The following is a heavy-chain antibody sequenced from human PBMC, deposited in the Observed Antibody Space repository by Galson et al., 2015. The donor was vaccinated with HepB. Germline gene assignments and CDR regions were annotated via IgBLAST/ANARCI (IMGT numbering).Heavy chain of an antibody. V-gene: IGHV1-3*01. CDR1: GYTFTSYA. CDR3: ARGDCSSTSCYYYYGMDV. D-gene: IGHD2-2*01. J-gene: IGHJ6*02. CDR2: INAGNGNT. Sequence: SVKVSCKASGYTFTSYAMHWVRQAPGQRLEWMGWINAGNGNTKYSQKFQGRVTITRDTSASTAYMELSSLRSEDTAVYYCARGDCSSTSCYYYYGMDVWGQGTTVTVSS.